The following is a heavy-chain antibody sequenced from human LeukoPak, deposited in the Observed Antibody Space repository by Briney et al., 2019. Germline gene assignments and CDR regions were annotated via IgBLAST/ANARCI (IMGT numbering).Heavy chain of an antibody. V-gene: IGHV1-18*01. CDR3: ARITYDFWSGYYMPDDP. J-gene: IGHJ5*02. CDR1: GYTFTNYG. Sequence: ASVKVSCKASGYTFTNYGISWVRQAPGQGLEWMGWISIYNGNTDYAQKLRGRVTMTTDTSTSTAYMELRSLRSDDTAVYYCARITYDFWSGYYMPDDPWGQGTLVAVSS. CDR2: ISIYNGNT. D-gene: IGHD3-3*01.